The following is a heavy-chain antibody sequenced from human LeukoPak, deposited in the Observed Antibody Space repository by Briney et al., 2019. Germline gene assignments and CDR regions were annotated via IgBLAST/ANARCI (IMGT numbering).Heavy chain of an antibody. Sequence: GGSLRLSCAASGFTFSNYWMHWVRQAPGKVLVWVSRINSDGSSTSYADSVKGRFTISRDNAKNTLYLQLNSLRAEDTAVYYCARGGFCSGGSCPVDYYYYMDVWGKGTTVTVSS. V-gene: IGHV3-74*01. CDR1: GFTFSNYW. CDR2: INSDGSST. CDR3: ARGGFCSGGSCPVDYYYYMDV. J-gene: IGHJ6*03. D-gene: IGHD2-15*01.